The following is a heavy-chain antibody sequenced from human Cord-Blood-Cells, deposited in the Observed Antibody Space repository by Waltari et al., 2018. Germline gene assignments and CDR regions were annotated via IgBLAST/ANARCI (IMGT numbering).Heavy chain of an antibody. J-gene: IGHJ4*02. D-gene: IGHD2-21*02. CDR2: SNHSGST. V-gene: IGHV4-34*01. Sequence: QVQLQQWGAGLLKPSETLSLTCAVYGGSFSGYYWSWIRQPPGKGLEWLGESNHSGSTNYNPPLKSRVTISVDTSKNQFSLKLSAVTAADTAVYYCASGNVVVTATTPPFDYWGQGTLVTVSS. CDR3: ASGNVVVTATTPPFDY. CDR1: GGSFSGYY.